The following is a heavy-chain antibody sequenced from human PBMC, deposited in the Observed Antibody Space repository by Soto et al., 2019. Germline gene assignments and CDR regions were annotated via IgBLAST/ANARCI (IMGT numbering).Heavy chain of an antibody. J-gene: IGHJ5*02. CDR1: GYSISSGYD. Sequence: SETLSLTCAVSGYSISSGYDWGWIRQPPGNGLEWIGSIYHSGSIYYNPSLKSRVSISVDTSKNHFSLKLRYVTAADTGVYYCARGKGHTGLNCFDPWGQGTLVTV. D-gene: IGHD2-21*02. CDR3: ARGKGHTGLNCFDP. CDR2: IYHSGSI. V-gene: IGHV4-38-2*01.